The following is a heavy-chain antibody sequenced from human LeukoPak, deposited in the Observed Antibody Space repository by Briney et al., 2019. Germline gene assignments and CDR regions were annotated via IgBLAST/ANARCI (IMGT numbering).Heavy chain of an antibody. V-gene: IGHV3-15*01. CDR3: TTSVTARGYDAFDI. Sequence: KPGGSLRLSCAASGFTFSNAWMSWVRQAPGKGLEWVGRIKSKTDGGTTDYAATVKGRFTISRDDSKNTLYLQMNSLKNEDTAVYYCTTSVTARGYDAFDIWGQGTMVTVSS. CDR2: IKSKTDGGTT. CDR1: GFTFSNAW. J-gene: IGHJ3*02. D-gene: IGHD2-21*02.